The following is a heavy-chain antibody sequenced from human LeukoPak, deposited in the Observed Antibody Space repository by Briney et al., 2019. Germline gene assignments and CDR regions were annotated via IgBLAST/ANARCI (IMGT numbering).Heavy chain of an antibody. J-gene: IGHJ3*02. CDR3: ARDYLYPRFLEWYAFDI. V-gene: IGHV4-39*07. D-gene: IGHD3-3*01. Sequence: PSETLSLTCTDSGGSISSSSYYWGWIRQPPGNGLEWIGSIYYSGSTYYNPSLKSRVTISVDTSKNQFSLKLSSVTAADTAVYYCARDYLYPRFLEWYAFDIWGQGTMVTVSS. CDR1: GGSISSSSYY. CDR2: IYYSGST.